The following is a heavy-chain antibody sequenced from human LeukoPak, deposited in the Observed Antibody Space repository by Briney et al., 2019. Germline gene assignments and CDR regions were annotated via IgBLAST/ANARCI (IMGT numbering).Heavy chain of an antibody. J-gene: IGHJ4*02. CDR2: ISSNGGST. CDR3: AVYDILTGYSSHY. D-gene: IGHD3-9*01. CDR1: GFTFRSYA. Sequence: PGGSLRLSCAVSGFTFRSYAMHWVRQAPGKGLEYVSAISSNGGSTYYANSVKGRFTISRDNSKNTLFLQMGSLRAEDMAVYYCAVYDILTGYSSHYWGQGTLVTVSS. V-gene: IGHV3-64*01.